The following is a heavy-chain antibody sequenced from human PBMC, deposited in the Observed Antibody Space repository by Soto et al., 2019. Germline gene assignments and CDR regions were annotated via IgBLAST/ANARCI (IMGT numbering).Heavy chain of an antibody. J-gene: IGHJ4*02. V-gene: IGHV3-21*01. D-gene: IGHD5-18*01. CDR1: GFILATNS. CDR3: ARGGYGYFDY. CDR2: ISSSGTFK. Sequence: GGSLRLSCVTSGFILATNSINWVRQVPEKGLQWLSSISSSGTFKSYADSVKGRFTISRDNSKNTLYLQMNSLRAEDTAVYYCARGGYGYFDYWGQGTLVTVSS.